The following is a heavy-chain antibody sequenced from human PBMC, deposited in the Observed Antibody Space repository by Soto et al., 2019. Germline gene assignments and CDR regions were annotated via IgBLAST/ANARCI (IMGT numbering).Heavy chain of an antibody. CDR3: ARCFAGWSRIVGGPEYYFDY. Sequence: ASVKVSCKASGYTFTSYAMHWVRQAPGQRLEWMGWINAGNGNTKYSQKFQGRVTITRDTSASTAYMELSSLRSEDTAVYYCARCFAGWSRIVGGPEYYFDYWGQGTLVTVSS. CDR1: GYTFTSYA. CDR2: INAGNGNT. D-gene: IGHD3-10*01. J-gene: IGHJ4*02. V-gene: IGHV1-3*01.